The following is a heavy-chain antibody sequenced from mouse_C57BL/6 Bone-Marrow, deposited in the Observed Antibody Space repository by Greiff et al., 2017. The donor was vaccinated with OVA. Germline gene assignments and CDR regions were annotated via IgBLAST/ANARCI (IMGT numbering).Heavy chain of an antibody. J-gene: IGHJ2*01. V-gene: IGHV1-61*01. CDR2: IYPSDSET. CDR1: GYTFTSYW. CDR3: ARLGTTTFDY. Sequence: QVQLQQPGAELVRPGSSVKLSCKASGYTFTSYWMDWVKQRPGQGLEWIGNIYPSDSETNYNQKFKDKATLTVDKSSSTAYMQLSSLTSEDSAVYYCARLGTTTFDYWGQGTTLTVSS. D-gene: IGHD2-3*01.